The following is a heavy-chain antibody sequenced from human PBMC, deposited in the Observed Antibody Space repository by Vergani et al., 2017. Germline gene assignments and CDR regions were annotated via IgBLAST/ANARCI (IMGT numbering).Heavy chain of an antibody. CDR3: ARDPDRKGTGPHSFGSGNYYFY. V-gene: IGHV1-69*09. J-gene: IGHJ4*02. D-gene: IGHD3-10*01. CDR2: IIPVLGIT. CDR1: GGTFNSYT. Sequence: QVQLVQSGAEVKKPGASVKVSCKASGGTFNSYTFSWVRQAPGQGLEWMGRIIPVLGITNYAQKFQGRVTITADKATSTAYMELSSLKSEDTAVYYCARDPDRKGTGPHSFGSGNYYFYWGQGTLVTVSS.